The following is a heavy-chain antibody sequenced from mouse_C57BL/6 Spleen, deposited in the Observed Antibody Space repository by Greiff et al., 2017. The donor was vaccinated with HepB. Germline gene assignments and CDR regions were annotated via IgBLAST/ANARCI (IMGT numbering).Heavy chain of an antibody. CDR3: AREGDYYGFQTMDY. J-gene: IGHJ4*01. CDR1: GYAFSSYW. V-gene: IGHV1-80*01. CDR2: IYPGDGDT. Sequence: VKVVESGAELVKPGASVKISCKASGYAFSSYWMNWVKQRPGKGLEWIGQIYPGDGDTNYNGKFKGKATLTADKSSSTAYMQLSSLTSEDSAVYFCAREGDYYGFQTMDYWGQGTSVTVSS. D-gene: IGHD1-1*01.